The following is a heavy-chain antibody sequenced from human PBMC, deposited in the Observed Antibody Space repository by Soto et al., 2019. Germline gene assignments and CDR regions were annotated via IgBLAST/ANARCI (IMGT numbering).Heavy chain of an antibody. CDR1: GDTSSTYS. Sequence: QVQLVQSGAEVKKTGSSVKVSCKASGDTSSTYSINWVRQAPGQGLEWVGRIIPILALTNYAQRFQGRVTITADKSTSKVYMELSSLRSEDTAVYYCARGYCSAGSCYSPRYNWFDPWGQGTLVTVSS. CDR3: ARGYCSAGSCYSPRYNWFDP. J-gene: IGHJ5*02. CDR2: IIPILALT. D-gene: IGHD2-15*01. V-gene: IGHV1-69*02.